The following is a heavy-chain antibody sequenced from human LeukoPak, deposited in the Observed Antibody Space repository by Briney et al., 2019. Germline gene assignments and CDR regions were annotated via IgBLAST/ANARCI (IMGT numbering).Heavy chain of an antibody. D-gene: IGHD6-13*01. V-gene: IGHV4-59*01. CDR1: GGSISSYY. CDR2: IYYSGST. Sequence: SETLSLTCTVSGGSISSYYWSWIRQPPGKGLEWIGYIYYSGSTNYNPSLKSRVTISVDTSKNQFSLKLSSVTAADTAVYYCARERRIAAAGVEIDYWGQGTLVTVSS. J-gene: IGHJ4*02. CDR3: ARERRIAAAGVEIDY.